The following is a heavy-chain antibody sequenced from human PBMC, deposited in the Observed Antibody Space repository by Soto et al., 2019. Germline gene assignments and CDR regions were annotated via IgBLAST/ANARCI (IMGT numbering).Heavy chain of an antibody. CDR3: ATYRSSWTAGPN. CDR1: GGSISSSNW. CDR2: IYHSGST. D-gene: IGHD6-13*01. V-gene: IGHV4-4*02. J-gene: IGHJ4*02. Sequence: SETLSLTCAVSGGSISSSNWWSWVRQPPGKGLEWIGEIYHSGSTNYNPSLKSRVTISVDKSKNQFSLKLSSVTAADTAVYYCATYRSSWTAGPNWGQGNLVTVSS.